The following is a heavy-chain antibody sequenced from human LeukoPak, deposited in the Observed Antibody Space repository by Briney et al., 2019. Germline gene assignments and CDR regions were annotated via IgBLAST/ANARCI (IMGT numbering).Heavy chain of an antibody. V-gene: IGHV4-59*08. CDR1: GGSISSYY. CDR2: IYYSGST. CDR3: ARLVGYCSSTSCYRPFDI. Sequence: SETLSLTCTVSGGSISSYYWSWIRQPPGKGLEWIGYIYYSGSTNYNPSLKSRVTTSVDTSKNQFSLKLSSVTAADTAVYYCARLVGYCSSTSCYRPFDIWGQGTMVTVSS. D-gene: IGHD2-2*01. J-gene: IGHJ3*02.